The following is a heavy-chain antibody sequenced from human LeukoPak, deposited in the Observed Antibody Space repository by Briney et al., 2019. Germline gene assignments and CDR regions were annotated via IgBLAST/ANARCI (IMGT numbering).Heavy chain of an antibody. CDR3: AKVRGTMVRGVQGFDY. V-gene: IGHV3-21*04. D-gene: IGHD3-10*01. J-gene: IGHJ4*02. Sequence: GGSLRLSCAASGFTFSSYSMNWVRQAPGKGLEWVSSISSSSSYIYYADSVKGRFTISRDNSKNTLYLQMNSLRAEDTAVYYCAKVRGTMVRGVQGFDYWGQGTLVTVSS. CDR1: GFTFSSYS. CDR2: ISSSSSYI.